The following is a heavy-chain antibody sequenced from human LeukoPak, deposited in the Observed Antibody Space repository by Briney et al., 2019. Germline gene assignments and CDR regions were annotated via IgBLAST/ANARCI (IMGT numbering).Heavy chain of an antibody. CDR1: GGSVSSGSYY. V-gene: IGHV4-61*01. Sequence: SETLSLTGTVSGGSVSSGSYYWSWIRQPPGKGLEWIGYIYYSGSTNYNPSLKSRVTISVDTSKNQFSLKLSSVTAADTAVYYCARANVVVVAASAFDIWGQGTMVTVSS. CDR2: IYYSGST. CDR3: ARANVVVVAASAFDI. D-gene: IGHD2-15*01. J-gene: IGHJ3*02.